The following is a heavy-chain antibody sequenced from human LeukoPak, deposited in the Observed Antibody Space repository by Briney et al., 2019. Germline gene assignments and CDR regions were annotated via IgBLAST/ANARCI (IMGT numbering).Heavy chain of an antibody. CDR3: ARVTDYDFWSGYRYSSSWAFDP. V-gene: IGHV4-34*10. D-gene: IGHD3-3*01. Sequence: SETLSLTCAVYGGPFRGFFWSWIRQAPGKGLEWIGEISHSGSSNYNPSLKSRIPISVDTPKNQFSLKLSSVTAADTAVYYCARVTDYDFWSGYRYSSSWAFDPWGKGTLVTVSS. J-gene: IGHJ5*02. CDR2: ISHSGSS. CDR1: GGPFRGFF.